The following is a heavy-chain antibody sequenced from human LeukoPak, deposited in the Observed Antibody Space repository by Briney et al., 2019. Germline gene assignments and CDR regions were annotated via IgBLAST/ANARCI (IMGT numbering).Heavy chain of an antibody. D-gene: IGHD6-19*01. Sequence: GGSLRLSCAASGFTFSSYEMNWVRQAPGKGLEWVSYISSSGSTIYYADSVKGRFTISRDNAKNSLYLQMDGLRAEDTAVYYCARDRGAVAATWFVYWGQGTLVTVSS. CDR3: ARDRGAVAATWFVY. CDR2: ISSSGSTI. J-gene: IGHJ4*02. CDR1: GFTFSSYE. V-gene: IGHV3-48*03.